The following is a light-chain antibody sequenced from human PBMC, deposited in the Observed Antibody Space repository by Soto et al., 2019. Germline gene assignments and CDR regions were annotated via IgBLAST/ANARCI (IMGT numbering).Light chain of an antibody. CDR1: QSVLYSSNNKNY. Sequence: DIVMTQSPASLAVSLCESSTITCPSSQSVLYSSNNKNYLAWYQQKPGQPPKLLIYWASTRESGVPDRFSGSGSGTDFTLTISSLQAEDVAVYYCQQYYSTPLTFGGGTKVDIK. J-gene: IGKJ4*01. CDR3: QQYYSTPLT. CDR2: WAS. V-gene: IGKV4-1*01.